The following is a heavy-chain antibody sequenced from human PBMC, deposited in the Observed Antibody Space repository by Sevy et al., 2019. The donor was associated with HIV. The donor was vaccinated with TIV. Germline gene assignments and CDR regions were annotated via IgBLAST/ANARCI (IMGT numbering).Heavy chain of an antibody. CDR2: ISAYNGNT. CDR1: GYTFTSYG. V-gene: IGHV1-18*01. Sequence: ASVKVSCKASGYTFTSYGISWVRQAPGQGLEWMGWISAYNGNTNDAQKLQGRVTMTTDTSTSTAYMELRSLRSDDTAVYYCAREWGNNYDFWSGYYYRYYYYGMDVWCQGTTVTVSS. J-gene: IGHJ6*02. D-gene: IGHD3-3*01. CDR3: AREWGNNYDFWSGYYYRYYYYGMDV.